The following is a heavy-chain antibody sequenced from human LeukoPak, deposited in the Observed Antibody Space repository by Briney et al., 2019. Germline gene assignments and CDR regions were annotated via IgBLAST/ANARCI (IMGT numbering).Heavy chain of an antibody. D-gene: IGHD4-17*01. CDR3: TRDLLGFATTPLSD. CDR2: INPNRGDT. Sequence: GASVKVSCKASGYTFTSYGISWVRQAPGHGLEWMGWINPNRGDTNYAQKFQGRVTVTRDTSISTAFMELTRLTSDDTAVYYCTRDLLGFATTPLSDWGQGTLVTVSS. CDR1: GYTFTSYG. J-gene: IGHJ1*01. V-gene: IGHV1-2*02.